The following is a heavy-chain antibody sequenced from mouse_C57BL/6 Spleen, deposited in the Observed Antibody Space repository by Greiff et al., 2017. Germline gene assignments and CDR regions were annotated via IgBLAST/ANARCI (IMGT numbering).Heavy chain of an antibody. CDR2: IDPETGGT. Sequence: QVQLKQSGAELVRPGASVTLSCKASGYTFTDYEMHWVKQTPVHGLEWIGAIDPETGGTAYNQKFKGKAILTADKSSSTAYMELRSLTSEDSAVYYCTRKRAGFRDYFDYWGQGTTLTVSS. J-gene: IGHJ2*01. CDR3: TRKRAGFRDYFDY. V-gene: IGHV1-15*01. D-gene: IGHD3-3*01. CDR1: GYTFTDYE.